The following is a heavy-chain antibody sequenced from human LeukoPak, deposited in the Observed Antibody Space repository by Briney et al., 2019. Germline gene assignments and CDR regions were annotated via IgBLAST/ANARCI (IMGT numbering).Heavy chain of an antibody. Sequence: GESLKISCKGSGYSFTNFWIGWVRQMPGEGLEWMGIIYPGDSDTRYNPSFQGQVTISADKSISTAYLQWSSLKASDTAMYYCARLGYCSTSTCYAFDYWGQGTLVTVSS. V-gene: IGHV5-51*01. CDR1: GYSFTNFW. D-gene: IGHD2-2*01. J-gene: IGHJ4*02. CDR2: IYPGDSDT. CDR3: ARLGYCSTSTCYAFDY.